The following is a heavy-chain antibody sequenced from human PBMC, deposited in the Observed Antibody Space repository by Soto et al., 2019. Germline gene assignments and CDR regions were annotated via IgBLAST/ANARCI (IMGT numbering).Heavy chain of an antibody. CDR1: GFTFSDYA. CDR3: AQGRSGAYGGSFDI. Sequence: EVQLLESGGDLVQPGGSLRLSCAASGFTFSDYAMSWVSQAPGEGLEWVSAIDSSGVSTYYPDSVKGRFTISRDNSKRPRYLQMNSVRVEDTAVYYCAQGRSGAYGGSFDIWGQGRLVTISS. V-gene: IGHV3-23*01. J-gene: IGHJ3*02. CDR2: IDSSGVST. D-gene: IGHD3-3*01.